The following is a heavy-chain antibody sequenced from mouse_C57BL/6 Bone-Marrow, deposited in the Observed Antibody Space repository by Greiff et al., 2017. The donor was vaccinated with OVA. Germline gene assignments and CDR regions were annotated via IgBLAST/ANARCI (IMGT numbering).Heavy chain of an antibody. V-gene: IGHV3-6*01. CDR3: AHYYGSSYKYFDV. J-gene: IGHJ1*03. Sequence: EVQVVESGPGLVKPSQSLSLTCSVTGYSITSGYYWNWIRQFPGNKLEWMGYISYDGSNNYNPSLKNRISITRDTSNNQFFLKLNSVTTEDTATYYCAHYYGSSYKYFDVWGTGTTVTVSS. CDR2: ISYDGSN. D-gene: IGHD1-1*01. CDR1: GYSITSGYY.